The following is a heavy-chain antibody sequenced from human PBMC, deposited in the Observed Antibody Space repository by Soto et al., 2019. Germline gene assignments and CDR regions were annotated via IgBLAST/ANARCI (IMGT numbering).Heavy chain of an antibody. CDR3: AGRYGSCFGF. CDR2: IYYSGST. D-gene: IGHD5-18*01. J-gene: IGHJ4*02. CDR1: GGSISSYY. Sequence: SETLSLTCTVSGGSISSYYWSWIRQPPGKGLEWIGYIYYSGSTNYNPSLKSRVTISVDTSKNQFSLKLSSVTAADTAVYYCAGRYGSCFGFWGQGTLVTVSS. V-gene: IGHV4-59*08.